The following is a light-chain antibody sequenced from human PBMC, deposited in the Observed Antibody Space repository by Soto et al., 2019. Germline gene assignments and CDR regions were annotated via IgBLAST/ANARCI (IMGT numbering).Light chain of an antibody. J-gene: IGKJ1*01. V-gene: IGKV1-5*01. CDR1: QTINNW. CDR2: DAS. Sequence: DILMTQSPSTLSASVGDRVTITCRASQTINNWLAWYQQKPGKAPKLLIYDASSLESGVPSTFSGSGSGTEFTLTISSLQPDDSATYYCQQYKNSSPWTFGQGTKVEIK. CDR3: QQYKNSSPWT.